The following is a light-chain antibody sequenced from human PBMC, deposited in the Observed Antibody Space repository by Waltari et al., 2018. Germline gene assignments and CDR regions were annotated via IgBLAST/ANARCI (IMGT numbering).Light chain of an antibody. CDR3: MQGTHWPWT. CDR2: KVS. J-gene: IGKJ1*01. Sequence: DVVMTQSPLYKPTNLGQPASISKRSSQTLVSSAGNTYLNWFQQRPGQSPRRLLYKVSNRDSGVPDRFSGSGSGTDFTLRISRVEAEDVGVYYCMQGTHWPWTFGQGTKVEIK. CDR1: QTLVSSAGNTY. V-gene: IGKV2-30*01.